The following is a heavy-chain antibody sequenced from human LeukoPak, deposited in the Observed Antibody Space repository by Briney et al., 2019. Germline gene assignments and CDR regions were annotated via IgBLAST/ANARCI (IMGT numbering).Heavy chain of an antibody. V-gene: IGHV3-9*03. CDR3: AKEGGGRLMYYYYMDV. CDR1: GFIFDDYA. J-gene: IGHJ6*03. CDR2: ITWNSDSI. D-gene: IGHD3-16*01. Sequence: PGRSLRLSCAASGFIFDDYAMHWVRHAPGKGLEWVSGITWNSDSIDYADSVKGRFTISRDNAKNSLYLQMNSLRAEDMALYYCAKEGGGRLMYYYYMDVWGKGTTVTVSS.